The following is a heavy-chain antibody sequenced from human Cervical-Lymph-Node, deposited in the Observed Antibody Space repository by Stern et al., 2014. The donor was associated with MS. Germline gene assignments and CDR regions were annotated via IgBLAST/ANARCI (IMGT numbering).Heavy chain of an antibody. CDR1: GGTFSSYA. Sequence: VQLVESGAEVKKPGSSVKVSCKASGGTFSSYAISWVRQAPGQGLEWMGGIIPIFGTANYAQKFQGRVTITADKSTSTAYMELSSLRSEDTAVYFCARDENWNYYYYYGMDVWGQGTTVTVSS. D-gene: IGHD1-1*01. V-gene: IGHV1-69*06. CDR2: IIPIFGTA. J-gene: IGHJ6*02. CDR3: ARDENWNYYYYYGMDV.